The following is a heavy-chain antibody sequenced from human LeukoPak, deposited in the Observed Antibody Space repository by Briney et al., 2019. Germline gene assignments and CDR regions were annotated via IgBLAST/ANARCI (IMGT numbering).Heavy chain of an antibody. CDR2: ISGSSSYV. CDR3: AREGDSPRFDY. CDR1: GFTFSSYS. Sequence: GGSLRLSCAASGFTFSSYSMNWVRQAPGKGLEWVSSISGSSSYVYYADSVKGRFTISRDNAKNSLYLQMNSLRAEDTAVYYCAREGDSPRFDYWGQGTLVTVSS. V-gene: IGHV3-21*01. D-gene: IGHD3-16*01. J-gene: IGHJ4*02.